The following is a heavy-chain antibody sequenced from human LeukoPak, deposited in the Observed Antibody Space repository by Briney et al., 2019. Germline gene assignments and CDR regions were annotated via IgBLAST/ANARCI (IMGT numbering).Heavy chain of an antibody. V-gene: IGHV3-23*01. Sequence: GGSLRLSCAASGFSFSNYAMSWARQVPGKGLEWVSGIRGSGDSTYYVDSVKGRFTISRDNSKNTLYLQMNSLRAEDTAVYYCAKGTAQLWLEPIDYWGQGTLVTVSS. CDR1: GFSFSNYA. CDR3: AKGTAQLWLEPIDY. D-gene: IGHD5-18*01. CDR2: IRGSGDST. J-gene: IGHJ4*02.